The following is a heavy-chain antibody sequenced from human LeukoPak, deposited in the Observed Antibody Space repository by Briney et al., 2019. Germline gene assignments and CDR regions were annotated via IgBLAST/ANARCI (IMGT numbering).Heavy chain of an antibody. Sequence: PGGSLRLSCAASGFTFSSYAMSWVRQAPGKGLEWVSAISGSGGSTYYADSVKGRFTISRDNSKNTLYLQMNSLRAEDTAVYYCARDLGYCSSTSCLPSDYWGQGTLVTVSS. V-gene: IGHV3-23*01. CDR1: GFTFSSYA. CDR2: ISGSGGST. D-gene: IGHD2-2*01. CDR3: ARDLGYCSSTSCLPSDY. J-gene: IGHJ4*02.